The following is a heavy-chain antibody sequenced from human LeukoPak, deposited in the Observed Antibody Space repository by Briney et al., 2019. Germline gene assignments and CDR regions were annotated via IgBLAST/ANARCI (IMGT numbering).Heavy chain of an antibody. CDR2: ISYDGSNK. J-gene: IGHJ4*02. CDR3: ANHLWFGEGGSY. V-gene: IGHV3-30*18. D-gene: IGHD3-10*01. CDR1: GFTFSSYG. Sequence: GGTLRLSCAGSGFTFSSYGMHWVRQAPGKGLEWVAVISYDGSNKYYADSVKGRFTISRDNSKNTLYLQMNSLRAEDTAVYYCANHLWFGEGGSYWGQGTLVTVSS.